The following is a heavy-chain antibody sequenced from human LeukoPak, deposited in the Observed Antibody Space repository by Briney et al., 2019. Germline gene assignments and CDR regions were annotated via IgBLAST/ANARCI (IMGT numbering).Heavy chain of an antibody. CDR3: ARDLLFRNFDY. V-gene: IGHV3-21*01. CDR2: ISSSSSYI. D-gene: IGHD1-14*01. Sequence: AGGSLRLSCAASGFTFSSYSMNWVRQAPGKGLEWVSSISSSSSYIYYADSVKGRFTISRDNAKNSLYLQMNSLRAEDTAVYYCARDLLFRNFDYWGQGTLVTVSS. J-gene: IGHJ4*02. CDR1: GFTFSSYS.